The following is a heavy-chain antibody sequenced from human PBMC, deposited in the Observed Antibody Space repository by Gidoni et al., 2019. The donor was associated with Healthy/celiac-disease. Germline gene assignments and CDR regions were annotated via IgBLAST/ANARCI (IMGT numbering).Heavy chain of an antibody. CDR1: GYPFTSYG. CDR2: ISAYNGNT. J-gene: IGHJ4*02. V-gene: IGHV1-18*01. CDR3: ARAGLTGDQPPPVY. Sequence: QVQLVQSGAEVTKPGASVKVSCKASGYPFTSYGISWVRQAPGQGLEWMGWISAYNGNTNYAQQLQGRVTMTTDTSTSTAYMELRRLRSDDTAVYYCARAGLTGDQPPPVYWGQGTLVTVSS. D-gene: IGHD7-27*01.